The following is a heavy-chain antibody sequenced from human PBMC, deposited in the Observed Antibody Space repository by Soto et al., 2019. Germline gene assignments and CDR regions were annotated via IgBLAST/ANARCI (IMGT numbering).Heavy chain of an antibody. J-gene: IGHJ6*02. CDR1: GYKFTSYW. D-gene: IGHD2-15*01. Sequence: SLKVSWKGSGYKFTSYWIGWVRKMPGKGLEWMGIIYPGDSDTRYSPSFQGQVTISADKSISTAYLQWSSLKASDTAMYYCARHFGLLHGMDVWGQATTVTVSS. CDR2: IYPGDSDT. CDR3: ARHFGLLHGMDV. V-gene: IGHV5-51*01.